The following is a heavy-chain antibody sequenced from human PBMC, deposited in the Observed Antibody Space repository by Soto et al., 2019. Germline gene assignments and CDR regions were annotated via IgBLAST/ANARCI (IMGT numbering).Heavy chain of an antibody. J-gene: IGHJ3*02. V-gene: IGHV4-31*03. CDR1: GGSISSGGYY. CDR2: IYYSGST. CDR3: ARGRNYDNAFDI. Sequence: SETLSLTCTASGGSISSGGYYWSWIRQHPGKGLEWIGYIYYSGSTYYNPSLKSRVTISVDTSKNQFSLKLSSVTAADTAVYYCARGRNYDNAFDIWGQGTMVTVSS. D-gene: IGHD3-22*01.